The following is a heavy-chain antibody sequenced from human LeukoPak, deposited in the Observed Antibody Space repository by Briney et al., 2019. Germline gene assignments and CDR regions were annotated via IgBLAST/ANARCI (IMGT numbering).Heavy chain of an antibody. Sequence: PGRSLRLSCAASGFTFSSYGMHWVRQAPAKGLEWVAVIWYDGSNKYYADSVKGRFTISRDNSKNTLYLQMNSLRAEDTAVYYCAKGGVGYYDFWSDYWGQGTLVTVSS. J-gene: IGHJ4*02. CDR3: AKGGVGYYDFWSDY. D-gene: IGHD3-3*01. CDR2: IWYDGSNK. V-gene: IGHV3-33*06. CDR1: GFTFSSYG.